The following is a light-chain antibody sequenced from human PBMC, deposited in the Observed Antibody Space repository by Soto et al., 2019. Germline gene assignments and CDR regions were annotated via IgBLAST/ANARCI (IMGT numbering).Light chain of an antibody. CDR2: EVS. Sequence: QSALTQPPSASGSPGQSVTISCTGTSSDVGGYNYVSWYQQHPGKAPKLMIYEVSKRPSGVPARFSGSKSGNTASLTVSGLQAEEEADYYGSSYAGSNNPVVFGGGTKLPS. CDR3: SSYAGSNNPVV. CDR1: SSDVGGYNY. J-gene: IGLJ2*01. V-gene: IGLV2-8*01.